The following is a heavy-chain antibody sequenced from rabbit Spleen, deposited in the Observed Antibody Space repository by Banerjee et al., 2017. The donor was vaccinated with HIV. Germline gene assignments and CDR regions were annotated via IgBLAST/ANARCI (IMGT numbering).Heavy chain of an antibody. CDR1: GFDFSSNT. CDR3: ARDLDDVIGWNFGW. J-gene: IGHJ4*01. V-gene: IGHV1S40*01. Sequence: QSLEESGGDLVKPGASLTLTCTASGFDFSSNTMLWVRQAPGKGLEWIGYISYAGNTYYASWAKGRFTISKTSSTTVTLQMTSLTVADTATYFCARDLDDVIGWNFGWWGPGTLVTVS. CDR2: ISYAGNT. D-gene: IGHD4-1*01.